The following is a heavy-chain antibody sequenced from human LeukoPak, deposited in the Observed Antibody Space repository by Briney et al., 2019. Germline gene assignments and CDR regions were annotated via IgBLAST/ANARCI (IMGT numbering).Heavy chain of an antibody. J-gene: IGHJ4*02. CDR2: FYPTGVS. CDR3: ARDAYDSSGYYSRD. D-gene: IGHD3-22*01. V-gene: IGHV4-4*07. Sequence: SETLSLTCNVSGGSFSRSYWSWIRQPAGKGLEWIGRFYPTGVSNYHPSLRSRVTMSVDTSKNQFSLKLSSVTAADTAVYYCARDAYDSSGYYSRDWGQGTLVTVSS. CDR1: GGSFSRSY.